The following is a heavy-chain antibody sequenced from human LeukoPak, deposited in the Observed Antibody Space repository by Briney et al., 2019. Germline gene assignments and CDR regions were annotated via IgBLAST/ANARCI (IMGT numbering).Heavy chain of an antibody. V-gene: IGHV1-8*01. J-gene: IGHJ6*02. Sequence: ASVKVSYKASGYTFTSYDINWVRQATGQGLEWMGWMNPNSGNTGYAQKFQGRVTMTRNTSISTAYMELSSLRSEDTAVYYRARGGLKYCTNGVCYASYYYYYGMDVWGQGTTVTVSS. D-gene: IGHD2-8*01. CDR1: GYTFTSYD. CDR2: MNPNSGNT. CDR3: ARGGLKYCTNGVCYASYYYYYGMDV.